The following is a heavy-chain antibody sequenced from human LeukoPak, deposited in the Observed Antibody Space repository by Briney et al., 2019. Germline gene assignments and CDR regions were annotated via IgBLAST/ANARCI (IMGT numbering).Heavy chain of an antibody. J-gene: IGHJ4*02. D-gene: IGHD2-21*02. V-gene: IGHV1-46*01. CDR1: GYSFTAYY. CDR2: INPSGGGT. Sequence: ASVKVSCKASGYSFTAYYIHWVRQAPGQGLEWMGIINPSGGGTSYAQKFQGRVTMTRDTSTSTVYMELSSLRSEDTAVYYCARERIGDSPRPLDYWGQGTLVTVSS. CDR3: ARERIGDSPRPLDY.